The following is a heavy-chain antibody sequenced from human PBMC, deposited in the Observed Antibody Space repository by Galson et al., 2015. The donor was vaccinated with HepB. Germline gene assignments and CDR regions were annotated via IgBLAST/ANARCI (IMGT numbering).Heavy chain of an antibody. CDR3: ASLDSGSSGTEAYY. V-gene: IGHV3-48*02. J-gene: IGHJ4*02. CDR2: ITSSSAI. Sequence: SLRLSCAASGFTFSSYSMNWVRQAPGKGLEWVSYITSSSAIYYADSEKGRFTISRNNAKNSLFLLMTSLREDDTAVYYCASLDSGSSGTEAYYWGRGTLVTVSS. D-gene: IGHD3-22*01. CDR1: GFTFSSYS.